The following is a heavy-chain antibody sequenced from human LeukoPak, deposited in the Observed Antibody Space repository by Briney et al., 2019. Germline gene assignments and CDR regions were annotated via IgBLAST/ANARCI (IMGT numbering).Heavy chain of an antibody. CDR3: ARANTVTRDPNWFDP. V-gene: IGHV3-7*04. Sequence: GGSLRLSCAASGFTFSSYWMSWVRQAPGKGLEWVANIKQDGSEKYYVDSVKGRFTISRDNAKNSLYLQMNSLRAEDTAVYYCARANTVTRDPNWFDPWGQGTLVTVSS. J-gene: IGHJ5*02. D-gene: IGHD4-17*01. CDR1: GFTFSSYW. CDR2: IKQDGSEK.